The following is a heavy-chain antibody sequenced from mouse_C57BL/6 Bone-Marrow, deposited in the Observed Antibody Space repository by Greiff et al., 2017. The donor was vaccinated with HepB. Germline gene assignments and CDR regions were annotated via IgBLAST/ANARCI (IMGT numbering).Heavy chain of an antibody. CDR3: ARRTVLYYAMDY. Sequence: EVQLQQSGGGLVQPGGSLKLSCAASGFTFSDYYMYWVRQTPEKRLEWVAYISNGGGSTYYPDTVKGRFTISRDNAKNTLYLQMSRLKSEDTAMYYCARRTVLYYAMDYWGQGTSVTVSS. CDR2: ISNGGGST. V-gene: IGHV5-12*01. J-gene: IGHJ4*01. CDR1: GFTFSDYY.